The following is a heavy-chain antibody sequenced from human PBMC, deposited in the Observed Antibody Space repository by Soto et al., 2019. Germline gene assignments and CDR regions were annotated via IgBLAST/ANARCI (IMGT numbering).Heavy chain of an antibody. V-gene: IGHV3-7*03. CDR1: DFTLGNYW. CDR3: FGGNGGPQ. Sequence: GGSLRLSCRTSDFTLGNYWMNWARQAPGKGLEWVANIKPDGSVTNYLDSVKGRFTISRDNVRNSVPLQMNSLRVEDTAVYFCFGGNGGPQWGQGTLVTVSS. CDR2: IKPDGSVT. D-gene: IGHD3-16*01. J-gene: IGHJ4*02.